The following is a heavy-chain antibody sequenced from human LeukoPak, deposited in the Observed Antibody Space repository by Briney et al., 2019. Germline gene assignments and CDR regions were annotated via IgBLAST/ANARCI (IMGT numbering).Heavy chain of an antibody. V-gene: IGHV3-23*01. Sequence: PGGALRLSCAASGFTVSSSYMTWVRQAPGKGLEWVSAISGSGGSTYYADSVKGRFTISRDNSKNTLYLQMNSLRAEDTAVHYCAKEVSDSSGWNFDYWGQGTLVTVSS. CDR1: GFTVSSSY. CDR2: ISGSGGST. D-gene: IGHD6-19*01. J-gene: IGHJ4*02. CDR3: AKEVSDSSGWNFDY.